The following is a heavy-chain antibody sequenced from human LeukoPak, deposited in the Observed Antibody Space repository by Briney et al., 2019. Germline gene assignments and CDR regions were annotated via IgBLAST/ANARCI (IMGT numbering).Heavy chain of an antibody. V-gene: IGHV4-39*01. Sequence: GSLRLSCAASGFTFSDYYMSWIRQPPGKGLEWIGNIYYSGSTYYNPSLKSRVTISVDTSKNQFSLKLSSVTAADTAVYYCARLSGSPDYWGQGTLVTVSS. CDR3: ARLSGSPDY. J-gene: IGHJ4*02. CDR1: GFTFSDYY. D-gene: IGHD1-26*01. CDR2: IYYSGST.